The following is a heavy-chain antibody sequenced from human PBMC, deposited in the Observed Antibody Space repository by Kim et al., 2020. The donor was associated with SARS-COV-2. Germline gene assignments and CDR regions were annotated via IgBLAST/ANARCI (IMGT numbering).Heavy chain of an antibody. D-gene: IGHD3-22*01. J-gene: IGHJ4*02. V-gene: IGHV3-23*03. CDR3: AKTTGSGYYDY. Sequence: GGSLRLSCAASGFTFSSYAMSWVRQAPGKGLEWVSVIYSGGSSTYYADSVKGRFTISRDNSKNTLYLQMNSLRAEDTAVYYCAKTTGSGYYDYWGQGTLVTVSS. CDR1: GFTFSSYA. CDR2: IYSGGSST.